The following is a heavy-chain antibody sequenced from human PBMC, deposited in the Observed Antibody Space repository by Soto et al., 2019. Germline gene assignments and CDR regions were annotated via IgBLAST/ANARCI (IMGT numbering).Heavy chain of an antibody. J-gene: IGHJ6*02. CDR2: ISYDGSNK. Sequence: GGSLRLSCAASGFTFSSYGMHWVRQAPGKGLEWVAVISYDGSNKYYADSVKGRYTISRDNSKNTLYLQMNSLRAEDTAVYYCAKDARAYYYGMDVWGQGTTVTVSS. V-gene: IGHV3-30*18. CDR1: GFTFSSYG. CDR3: AKDARAYYYGMDV.